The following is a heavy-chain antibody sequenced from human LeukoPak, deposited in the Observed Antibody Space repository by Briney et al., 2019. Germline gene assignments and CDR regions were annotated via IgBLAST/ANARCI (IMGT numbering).Heavy chain of an antibody. V-gene: IGHV4-39*07. Sequence: SETLSLTCTVSGGSISSSSYYWGWIRQPPGKGLEWIGPSYSTGSTYYTPSPKSRVTISVDTSKNQFSLQLSSVPAADKAVYYCARDPHYDFWSGQFDPWGQGTMVTVSS. CDR2: SYSTGST. CDR3: ARDPHYDFWSGQFDP. CDR1: GGSISSSSYY. D-gene: IGHD3-3*01. J-gene: IGHJ5*02.